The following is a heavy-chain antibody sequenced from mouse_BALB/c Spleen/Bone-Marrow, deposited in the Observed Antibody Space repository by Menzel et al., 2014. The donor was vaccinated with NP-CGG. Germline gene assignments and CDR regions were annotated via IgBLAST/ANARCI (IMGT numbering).Heavy chain of an antibody. Sequence: VQLQQSGAELVKPGASVKLSCKTSGYTFTSYWIQWVKQRPGQGLGWIGEIFPGTVTPYYNEKFKGKATLTIDTSSSTASMQLSSLTSEDSAVYFCARRYGKGWYFDVWGAGTTVTVSS. CDR3: ARRYGKGWYFDV. V-gene: IGHV1S132*01. CDR2: IFPGTVTP. J-gene: IGHJ1*01. D-gene: IGHD2-1*01. CDR1: GYTFTSYW.